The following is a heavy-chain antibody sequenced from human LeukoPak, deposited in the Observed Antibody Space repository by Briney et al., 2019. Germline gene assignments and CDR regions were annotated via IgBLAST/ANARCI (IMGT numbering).Heavy chain of an antibody. Sequence: GASVKVSCKASGYTFTGYYMHWVRQAPGQGLEWMGWINPNSGGTNYAQKFQGRVTMTRDTSISTAYMELSRLRSDDTAVYYCARDGALIASIWFDPWGQGTLVTVSS. CDR1: GYTFTGYY. CDR2: INPNSGGT. V-gene: IGHV1-2*02. J-gene: IGHJ5*02. CDR3: ARDGALIASIWFDP. D-gene: IGHD2-2*01.